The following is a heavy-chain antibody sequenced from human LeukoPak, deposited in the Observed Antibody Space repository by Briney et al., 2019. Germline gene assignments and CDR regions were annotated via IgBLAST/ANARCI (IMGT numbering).Heavy chain of an antibody. V-gene: IGHV3-7*01. CDR3: ARDVVRNFDY. CDR1: GFTFNSYW. D-gene: IGHD2-21*01. Sequence: GVSLTLSCAASGFTFNSYWMRWVRQAPGKGLEGVVNIKQDGREKYYVDSVKGRFTISRDNAKNSLYLQMNSLRAEDTVVEFCARDVVRNFDYWGQGTLVTVSS. J-gene: IGHJ4*02. CDR2: IKQDGREK.